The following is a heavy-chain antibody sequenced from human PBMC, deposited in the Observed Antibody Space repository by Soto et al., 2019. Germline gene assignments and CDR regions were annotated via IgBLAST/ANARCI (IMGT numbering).Heavy chain of an antibody. Sequence: SETLSLTCTASGDTITSFSWNWIRQSAGKGLEWIGRISTTGNTHYNPSLESRVTMSLDTSKSQFSLKLTSVTAADTAVYYCEGESGENWSYEAYWGQGTLVTVSS. D-gene: IGHD1-7*01. CDR3: EGESGENWSYEAY. CDR2: ISTTGNT. J-gene: IGHJ4*02. CDR1: GDTITSFS. V-gene: IGHV4-4*07.